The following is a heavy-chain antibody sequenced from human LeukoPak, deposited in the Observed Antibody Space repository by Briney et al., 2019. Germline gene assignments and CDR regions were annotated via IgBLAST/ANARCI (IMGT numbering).Heavy chain of an antibody. V-gene: IGHV4-39*07. CDR2: IYYSGGT. CDR1: GGSISSSSYY. CDR3: ARGGITMTVVPKGAFDI. Sequence: SETLSLTCTVSGGSISSSSYYWGWIRQPPGKGLEWIGSIYYSGGTYYNPSLKSRVTIPVDTSKNQFSLKLSSVTAADTAVYYCARGGITMTVVPKGAFDIWGQGTMVTVSS. J-gene: IGHJ3*02. D-gene: IGHD3-22*01.